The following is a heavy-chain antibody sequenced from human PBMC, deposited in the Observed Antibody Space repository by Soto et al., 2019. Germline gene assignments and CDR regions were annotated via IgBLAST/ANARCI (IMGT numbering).Heavy chain of an antibody. D-gene: IGHD3-9*01. V-gene: IGHV4-34*01. CDR2: INHSGST. CDR3: ARSVYYDILTGYMFDY. J-gene: IGHJ4*02. Sequence: QVQLQQWGAGLLKPSETLSLTCAVYGGSFSGYYWSWIRQPPGKGLEWIGEINHSGSTNYNPSLKSRVTISVDTSKNQFSLKLSSVTAADTAVYYCARSVYYDILTGYMFDYWGQGTLVTVSS. CDR1: GGSFSGYY.